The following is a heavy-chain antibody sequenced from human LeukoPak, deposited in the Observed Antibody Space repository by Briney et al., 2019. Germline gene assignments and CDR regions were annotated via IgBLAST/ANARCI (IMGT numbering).Heavy chain of an antibody. D-gene: IGHD6-19*01. CDR1: GXTFSSYG. CDR2: ISKEGSTK. V-gene: IGHV3-30*18. J-gene: IGHJ4*02. Sequence: GRSLRLSCAASGXTFSSYGLHWVRQAPGKGLEWVAVISKEGSTKYYVDSVKGRFTISRDNSKNTLYLQMISLRAEDTAVYYCAKYLDGSGFVDYWGQGTLVTVSS. CDR3: AKYLDGSGFVDY.